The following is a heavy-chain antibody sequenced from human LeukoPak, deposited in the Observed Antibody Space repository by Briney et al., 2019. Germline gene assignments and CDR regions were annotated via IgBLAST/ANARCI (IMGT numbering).Heavy chain of an antibody. CDR1: GGSISSGSYY. D-gene: IGHD4-11*01. J-gene: IGHJ5*02. CDR3: ARDDYSNYWFDP. Sequence: SETLSLTCTASGGSISSGSYYWSWIRQPAGKGLEWIGRIYTSGSTNYNPSLKSRVTISVDTSKNQFSLKLSSVTAADTAVYYCARDDYSNYWFDPWGQGTLVTVSS. V-gene: IGHV4-61*02. CDR2: IYTSGST.